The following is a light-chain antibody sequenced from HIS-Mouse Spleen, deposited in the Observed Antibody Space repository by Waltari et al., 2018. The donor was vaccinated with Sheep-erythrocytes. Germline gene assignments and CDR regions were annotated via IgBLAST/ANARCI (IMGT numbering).Light chain of an antibody. V-gene: IGLV1-40*01. CDR3: QSYDSSLSGWV. Sequence: QSVLTQPPSVSGAPGQRVTISCTGSSSNIGAGYDVHWYQQLPGTAPKLLIYGNSKRPSGVPDRFSGSKSGTSASLAMTGLQAEDEADYYCQSYDSSLSGWVFGGGTKLTVL. CDR1: SSNIGAGYD. J-gene: IGLJ3*02. CDR2: GNS.